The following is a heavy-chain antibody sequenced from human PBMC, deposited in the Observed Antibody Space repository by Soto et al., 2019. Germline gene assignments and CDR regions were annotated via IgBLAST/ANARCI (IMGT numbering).Heavy chain of an antibody. CDR2: ISYDGSNK. J-gene: IGHJ4*02. V-gene: IGHV3-30*18. CDR1: GFTFSSYG. D-gene: IGHD3-10*01. CDR3: AKDLGGAAGLGYY. Sequence: QVQLVESGGGVVQPGRSLRLSCAASGFTFSSYGMHWVRQAPGKGLEWVAVISYDGSNKYYADSVKGRFTISRDNSKNTLYLQMNSLRAEDTDVYYCAKDLGGAAGLGYYWGQGTLVTVSS.